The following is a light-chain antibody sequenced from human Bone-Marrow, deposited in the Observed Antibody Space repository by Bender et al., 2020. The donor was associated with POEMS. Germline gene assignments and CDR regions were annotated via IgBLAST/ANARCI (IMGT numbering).Light chain of an antibody. CDR2: EVS. J-gene: IGLJ1*01. CDR1: YSDVGSWNL. CDR3: SSYTRSSTNYV. V-gene: IGLV2-14*02. Sequence: QSALTQPASVSGSPGQSITISCTGTYSDVGSWNLVSWYQQHPGKAPKLMIYEVSNRPSGVSYRFTGSKSGSTASLTISGLQAEDEADYYCSSYTRSSTNYVFGTGTKVTVL.